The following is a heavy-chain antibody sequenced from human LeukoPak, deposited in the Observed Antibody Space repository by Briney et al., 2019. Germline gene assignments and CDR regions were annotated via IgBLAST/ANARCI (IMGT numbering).Heavy chain of an antibody. Sequence: GGSLRLSCAASGFTFSSYWMSWVRQAPGKGLEWVAVTSYDGSNKYYADSVKGRFTISRDNSKNTLYLQMNSLRAEDTAVYYCAKDGPYCSGGSCGFDYWGQGTLVTVSS. J-gene: IGHJ4*02. D-gene: IGHD2-15*01. CDR2: TSYDGSNK. V-gene: IGHV3-30*18. CDR1: GFTFSSYW. CDR3: AKDGPYCSGGSCGFDY.